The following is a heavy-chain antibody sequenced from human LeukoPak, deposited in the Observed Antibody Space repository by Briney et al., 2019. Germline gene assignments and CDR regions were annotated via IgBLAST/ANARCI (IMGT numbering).Heavy chain of an antibody. V-gene: IGHV4-59*01. D-gene: IGHD2-2*01. CDR3: AREGIYCSSTSCSGAFDI. CDR1: GGSISSYY. Sequence: PSETLSLTCTVSGGSISSYYWSWIRQPRGKGLEWIGYIYYSGSTNYNPSLKSRVTTSVDTSKNQFSLKLSSVTAADTAVYYCAREGIYCSSTSCSGAFDIWGQGTMVTVSS. CDR2: IYYSGST. J-gene: IGHJ3*02.